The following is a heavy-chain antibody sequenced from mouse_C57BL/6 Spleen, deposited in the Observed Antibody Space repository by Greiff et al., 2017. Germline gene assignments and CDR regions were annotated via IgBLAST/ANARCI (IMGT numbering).Heavy chain of an antibody. J-gene: IGHJ2*01. CDR2: INPGSGGT. D-gene: IGHD5-1*01. CDR1: GYAFTNYL. Sequence: LVESGAELVRPGTSVKVSCKASGYAFTNYLIEWVKQRPGQGLEWIGVINPGSGGTNYNEKFKGKATLTADKSSSTAYMQLSSLTSEDSAVYFCARSRTPYYFDCWGQGTTLTVSS. CDR3: ARSRTPYYFDC. V-gene: IGHV1-54*01.